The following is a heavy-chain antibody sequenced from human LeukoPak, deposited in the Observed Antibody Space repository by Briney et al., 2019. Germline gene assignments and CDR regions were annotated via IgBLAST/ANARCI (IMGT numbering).Heavy chain of an antibody. V-gene: IGHV3-48*04. CDR1: GFTFSSYS. Sequence: GGSLRLSCAASGFTFSSYSMNWVRRAPGKGLEGVSYISSSSSTIYYADSVKGRFTISRDNAKNSLYLQMNSLRAEDTAVYYCARDRDPGAVADQDAFDIWGQGTMVTVSS. J-gene: IGHJ3*02. D-gene: IGHD6-19*01. CDR2: ISSSSSTI. CDR3: ARDRDPGAVADQDAFDI.